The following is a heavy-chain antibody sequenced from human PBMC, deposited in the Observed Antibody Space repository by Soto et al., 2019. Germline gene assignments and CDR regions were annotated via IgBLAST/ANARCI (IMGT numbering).Heavy chain of an antibody. Sequence: PGGSLRLSCSASGFTFSNYDMVWVRQAPGKGLEYISAITSGGSTYYADSVKGRFTISRDNSKNTLYLQMNSLRAEDTAVYYCAVAAAGYYYYGMDVWGQGTTVTVSS. D-gene: IGHD6-13*01. CDR2: ITSGGST. J-gene: IGHJ6*02. V-gene: IGHV3-64*04. CDR3: AVAAAGYYYYGMDV. CDR1: GFTFSNYD.